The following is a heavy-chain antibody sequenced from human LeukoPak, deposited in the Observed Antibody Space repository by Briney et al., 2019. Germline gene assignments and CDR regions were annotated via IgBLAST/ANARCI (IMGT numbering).Heavy chain of an antibody. J-gene: IGHJ4*02. CDR2: IYHSGST. Sequence: SETLSLTCAVSGGSISSGGYSWSWIRQPPGKGLEWIGYIYHSGSTYYNPSLKSRVTISVDRSKNQFSLKLSSVTAADTAVYYCAREHYGIDYWAREPWSPSPQ. D-gene: IGHD4-17*01. CDR1: GGSISSGGYS. CDR3: AREHYGIDY. V-gene: IGHV4-30-2*01.